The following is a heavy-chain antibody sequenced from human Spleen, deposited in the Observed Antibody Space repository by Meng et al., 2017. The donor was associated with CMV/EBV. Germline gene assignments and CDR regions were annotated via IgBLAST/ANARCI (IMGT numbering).Heavy chain of an antibody. CDR3: ARFSPYGSGSYNYYYYGMDV. J-gene: IGHJ6*02. V-gene: IGHV3-11*01. Sequence: DYYMSWIRQAPGKGLEWVSYISSSGSTIYYADSVKGRFTISRDNAKNSLYLQMNSLRAEDTAVYYCARFSPYGSGSYNYYYYGMDVWGQGTTVTVSS. CDR2: ISSSGSTI. D-gene: IGHD3-10*01. CDR1: DYY.